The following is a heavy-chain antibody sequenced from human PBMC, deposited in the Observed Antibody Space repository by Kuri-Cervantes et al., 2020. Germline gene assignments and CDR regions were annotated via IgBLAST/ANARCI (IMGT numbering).Heavy chain of an antibody. CDR3: ARNPYGTGWLDP. J-gene: IGHJ5*02. V-gene: IGHV1-8*02. D-gene: IGHD1-1*01. CDR1: GYTFTSYG. CDR2: MSPSNGNT. Sequence: ASVKVSCKASGYTFTSYGISWVRQATGQRLEWMGWMSPSNGNTGYAQKFQGRVSMTRDMSTGTAYMDLSSLTSDDTAVYYCARNPYGTGWLDPWGQGTQVTVSS.